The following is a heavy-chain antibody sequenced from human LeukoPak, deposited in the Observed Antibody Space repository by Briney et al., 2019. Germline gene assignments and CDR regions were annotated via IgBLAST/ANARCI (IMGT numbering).Heavy chain of an antibody. CDR3: ATDRRWQQLVS. D-gene: IGHD6-13*01. J-gene: IGHJ5*02. V-gene: IGHV1-24*01. CDR2: FDPEDGET. Sequence: VVSMKVSCKVSGYTLTELSMHWVRQAPGKGLEWMGGFDPEDGETIYAQKFQGRVTMTEDTSTDTAYMELSSLRSEDTAVYYCATDRRWQQLVSWGQGTLVTVSS. CDR1: GYTLTELS.